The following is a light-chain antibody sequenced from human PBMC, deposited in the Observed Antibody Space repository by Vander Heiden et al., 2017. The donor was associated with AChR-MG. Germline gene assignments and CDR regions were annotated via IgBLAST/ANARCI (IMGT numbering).Light chain of an antibody. V-gene: IGLV3-21*02. CDR3: QVWDGSNDHRV. CDR1: NSGSKR. CDR2: DDD. J-gene: IGLJ2*01. Sequence: SSVLPPPPSVSAAPGEPAGSTCGGKNSGSKRVHWYQQKPGQAAVLVVYDDDDRPAGIPERFSGSNSGTAALTITRVEAGDEADYYCQVWDGSNDHRVFGGGTKLTVL.